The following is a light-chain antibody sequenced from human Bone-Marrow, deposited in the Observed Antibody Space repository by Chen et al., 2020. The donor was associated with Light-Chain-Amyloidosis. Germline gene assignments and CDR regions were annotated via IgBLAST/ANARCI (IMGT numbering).Light chain of an antibody. J-gene: IGLJ3*02. V-gene: IGLV5-45*03. CDR1: SDINVGTYR. CDR3: MIWHSSAWV. Sequence: QAVLTQPSSLSASPGASASLTCSLRSDINVGTYRIYWYQQKQGSPPQYLLRYKSDSDKQQGSGVPSRFSGSKDASANAGILLISGLQSEDEADYYCMIWHSSAWVFGGGTKLTVL. CDR2: YKSDSDK.